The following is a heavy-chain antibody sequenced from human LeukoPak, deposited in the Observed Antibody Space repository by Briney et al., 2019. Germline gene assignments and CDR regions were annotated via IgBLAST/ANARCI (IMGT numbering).Heavy chain of an antibody. CDR2: IIPIFGTA. J-gene: IGHJ4*02. V-gene: IGHV1-69*13. Sequence: SVKVSCKASGYTFTSYYMHWVRQAPGQGLEWMGGIIPIFGTANYAQKFQGRVTITADGSTSTAYMELSSLRSEDTAVYYCARGLWSAPFDYWGQGTLVTVSS. CDR3: ARGLWSAPFDY. D-gene: IGHD3-10*01. CDR1: GYTFTSYY.